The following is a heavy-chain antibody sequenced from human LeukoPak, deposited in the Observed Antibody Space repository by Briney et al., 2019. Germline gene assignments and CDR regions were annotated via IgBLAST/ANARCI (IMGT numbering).Heavy chain of an antibody. D-gene: IGHD3-22*01. J-gene: IGHJ5*02. Sequence: PSETLSLTCSVSGVSISSGGFYWRWIRQLPGKGLVWFGYIYYTGTTYYNPSLRTRVIISVDTSKNQFSLKVNSVTASDTAVYYCSTSDDSSGYLTSFDPWGQGTLVTVSS. CDR1: GVSISSGGFY. CDR2: IYYTGTT. CDR3: STSDDSSGYLTSFDP. V-gene: IGHV4-31*03.